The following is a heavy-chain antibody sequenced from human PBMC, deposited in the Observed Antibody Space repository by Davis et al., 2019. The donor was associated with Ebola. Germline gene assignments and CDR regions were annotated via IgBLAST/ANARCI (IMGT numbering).Heavy chain of an antibody. Sequence: PGGSLRLSCAASGFTFSDYYMNWIRQAPGKGLEWISYISSSGSTIYYADSVKGRFTISRDNAKNSLYLQMNSLTTEDTAVYYCARDKDWGSIDYWGQGTLVTVSS. CDR1: GFTFSDYY. V-gene: IGHV3-11*04. CDR2: ISSSGSTI. CDR3: ARDKDWGSIDY. D-gene: IGHD7-27*01. J-gene: IGHJ4*02.